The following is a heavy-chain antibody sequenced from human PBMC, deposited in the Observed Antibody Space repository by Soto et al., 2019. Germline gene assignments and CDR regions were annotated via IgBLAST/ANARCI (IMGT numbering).Heavy chain of an antibody. CDR3: ARDEAQYSCYDLPPPLSIDY. CDR2: ISSSSSYI. V-gene: IGHV3-21*01. CDR1: GFTFSSYS. D-gene: IGHD5-12*01. Sequence: EVQLVESGGGLVKPGGSLRLSCAASGFTFSSYSMNWVRQAPGQGLEWVSSISSSSSYIYYADSVKGRFTISRDNAKNSLYLQMNSLRAEDTAVYYCARDEAQYSCYDLPPPLSIDYWGQGTLVTVSS. J-gene: IGHJ4*02.